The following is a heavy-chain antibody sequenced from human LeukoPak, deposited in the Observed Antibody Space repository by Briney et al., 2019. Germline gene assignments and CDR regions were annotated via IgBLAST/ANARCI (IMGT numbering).Heavy chain of an antibody. CDR3: ARSTSGGYYYALDY. CDR2: IHHSGCT. CDR1: GGSISSYY. V-gene: IGHV4-59*08. Sequence: SVTVSLTCTVSGGSISSYYWSWIRQPPGKGLEWIGYIHHSGCTNSKPSLKSRVTISVDTSKNQFSLKLSSVTAADTAVYYCARSTSGGYYYALDYWGQGTLVTVSS. J-gene: IGHJ4*02. D-gene: IGHD3-22*01.